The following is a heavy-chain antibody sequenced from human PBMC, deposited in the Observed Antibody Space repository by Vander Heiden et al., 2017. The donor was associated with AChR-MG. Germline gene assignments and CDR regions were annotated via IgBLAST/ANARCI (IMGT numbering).Heavy chain of an antibody. D-gene: IGHD4-17*01. V-gene: IGHV3-11*01. Sequence: QVQLVESGGGLVKPAGSLRLSCAAPAFTFSDYYMSGIRQAPGKGLEWVSYISSSGSTIYYADSVKGRYTISRDNAKNSLYLQMNSLRAEDTAVYYCARDRRTVTTLYRYYYYGMDVWGQGTTVTVSS. J-gene: IGHJ6*02. CDR1: AFTFSDYY. CDR3: ARDRRTVTTLYRYYYYGMDV. CDR2: ISSSGSTI.